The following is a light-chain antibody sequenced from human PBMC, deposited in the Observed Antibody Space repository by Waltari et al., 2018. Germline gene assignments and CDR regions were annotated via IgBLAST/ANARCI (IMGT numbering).Light chain of an antibody. CDR3: QQYAT. CDR1: QDISNY. CDR2: DAS. V-gene: IGKV1-33*01. J-gene: IGKJ3*01. Sequence: DIQMTQSPSSLSASVGDRVTITCQASQDISNYLNWSQQYAGNAPKLLIYDASNLETGVPSRFSGSGSGTDFTFTISSLQPEDIATYYCQQYATFGPGTKVDIK.